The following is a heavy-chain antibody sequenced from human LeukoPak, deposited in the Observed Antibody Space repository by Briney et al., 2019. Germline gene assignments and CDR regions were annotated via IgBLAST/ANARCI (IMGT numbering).Heavy chain of an antibody. Sequence: QPGGSLRLSCAASGFTFSSYAMSWVRQAPGKGLEWVSAISGSGGSTYYADSVKGRFTISRDNSKNTLYLQMNSLRAEDTAVYYCAREQMGYDYNPPDAFDIWGQGTMVTVSS. J-gene: IGHJ3*02. CDR1: GFTFSSYA. CDR3: AREQMGYDYNPPDAFDI. CDR2: ISGSGGST. D-gene: IGHD2-8*01. V-gene: IGHV3-23*01.